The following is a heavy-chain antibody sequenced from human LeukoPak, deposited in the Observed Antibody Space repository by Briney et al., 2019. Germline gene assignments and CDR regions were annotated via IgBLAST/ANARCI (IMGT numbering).Heavy chain of an antibody. J-gene: IGHJ3*02. V-gene: IGHV3-11*01. D-gene: IGHD6-19*01. CDR2: ISSSGSTI. CDR1: GFTFSDYY. CDR3: ARDQRAVAGRLWVDAFDI. Sequence: GGSLRLSCAASGFTFSDYYMSWIRQAPGKGLEWVSYISSSGSTIYYADSVKGRFTISRDNAKNSLYLQMNSLRAEDTAVYYCARDQRAVAGRLWVDAFDIWGQGTMVTVSS.